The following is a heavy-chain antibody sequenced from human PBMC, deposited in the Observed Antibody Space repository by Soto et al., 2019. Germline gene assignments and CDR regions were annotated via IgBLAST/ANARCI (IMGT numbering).Heavy chain of an antibody. Sequence: LRLSCAASGFTFDDYAMHWVRQAPGKGLEWVSGISWNSGSIGYADSVKGRFTISRDNAKNSLYLQMNSLRAEDTALYYCAKDMGITGTTDGGVGMDVWGQGTTVTVSS. CDR1: GFTFDDYA. D-gene: IGHD1-7*01. V-gene: IGHV3-9*01. CDR3: AKDMGITGTTDGGVGMDV. J-gene: IGHJ6*02. CDR2: ISWNSGSI.